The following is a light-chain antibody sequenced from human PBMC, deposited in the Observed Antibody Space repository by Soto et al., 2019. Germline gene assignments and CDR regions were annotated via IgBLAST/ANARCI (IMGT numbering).Light chain of an antibody. CDR1: QDIDNX. Sequence: IQLTQSPSSLSASVGETVTITCRASQDIDNXLNWYQHKPGKAPKLLVYAVSFLETGVPSRFGGRGSGTVFSLTINSLQSDDFATYYCQQHDGRPTMTFGQGTRLDSK. CDR3: QQHDGRPTMT. CDR2: AVS. V-gene: IGKV1-33*01. J-gene: IGKJ5*01.